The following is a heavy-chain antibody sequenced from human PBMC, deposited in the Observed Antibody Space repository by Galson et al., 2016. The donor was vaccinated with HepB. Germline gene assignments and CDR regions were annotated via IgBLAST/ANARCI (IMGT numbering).Heavy chain of an antibody. Sequence: SLRLSCAASGFTFSSYWMTWVRQAPGKGLEWVANIKQDGSEKYYVDSVKGRFTISRVNAKNSLYLQMNSLRAEDTAVYYCARALVSCYDSSGYYYVMPHDAFDIWGQGTVVTVSS. CDR2: IKQDGSEK. V-gene: IGHV3-7*03. CDR1: GFTFSSYW. CDR3: ARALVSCYDSSGYYYVMPHDAFDI. D-gene: IGHD3-22*01. J-gene: IGHJ3*02.